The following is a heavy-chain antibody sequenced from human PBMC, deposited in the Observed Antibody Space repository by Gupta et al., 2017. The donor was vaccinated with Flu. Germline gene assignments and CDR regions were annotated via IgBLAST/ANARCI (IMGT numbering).Heavy chain of an antibody. CDR2: SSSSGSTI. CDR1: GFTFRRYE. Sequence: EVQLVESGGGLVQTGGSLRLSCAASGFTFRRYEMNWVRQAPGKGLEWVSYSSSSGSTIYYADSVKGRFTIYRDNAKNSLYLQMNSLRAEDTAVYYCARAGGVGASGDFDYWGQGTLVTVSS. D-gene: IGHD1-26*01. V-gene: IGHV3-48*03. J-gene: IGHJ4*02. CDR3: ARAGGVGASGDFDY.